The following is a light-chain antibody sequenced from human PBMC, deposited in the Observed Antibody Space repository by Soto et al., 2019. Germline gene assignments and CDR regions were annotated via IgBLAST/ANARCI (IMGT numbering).Light chain of an antibody. Sequence: QSVLTQPPSVSGAPGQRVNISCTGTSSYIGAGYDVHWYQQLPGTAPKLLIYGNSNRPSGVPDRFSGSKSGTSVSLAITGLQAEDEADYYCQSYDSSLSGSVFGGGTKLTVL. V-gene: IGLV1-40*01. J-gene: IGLJ3*02. CDR1: SSYIGAGYD. CDR3: QSYDSSLSGSV. CDR2: GNS.